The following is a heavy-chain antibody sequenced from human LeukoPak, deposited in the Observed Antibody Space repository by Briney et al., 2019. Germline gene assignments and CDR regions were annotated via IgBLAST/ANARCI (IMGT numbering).Heavy chain of an antibody. D-gene: IGHD2-2*01. CDR3: ARDPGYCSSTSCWALDY. Sequence: SVKVSCKASGYTFTSYYMHWVRQAPGQGLEWMGGIIPIFGTANYAQKFQGRVTITADESTSTAYMELSSLRSEDTAVYYCARDPGYCSSTSCWALDYWGQGTLVTVSS. J-gene: IGHJ4*02. CDR1: GYTFTSYY. V-gene: IGHV1-69*13. CDR2: IIPIFGTA.